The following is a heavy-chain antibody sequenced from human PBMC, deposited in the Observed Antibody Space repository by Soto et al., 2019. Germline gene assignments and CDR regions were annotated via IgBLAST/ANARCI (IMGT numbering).Heavy chain of an antibody. D-gene: IGHD1-26*01. Sequence: PSETLSLTCSVSGGSISSDNFYWSWIRQPPGKGLEWIGYIYYSGSTYYNPSLKSRVSISVDTSKNLFSLRLSSVTAADTAVYHFARGDTTIFDYWGQGTLVTVSS. V-gene: IGHV4-30-4*01. J-gene: IGHJ4*02. CDR2: IYYSGST. CDR3: ARGDTTIFDY. CDR1: GGSISSDNFY.